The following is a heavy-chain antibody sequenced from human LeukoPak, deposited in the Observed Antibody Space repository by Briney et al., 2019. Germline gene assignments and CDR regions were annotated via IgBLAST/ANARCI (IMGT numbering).Heavy chain of an antibody. CDR1: GFTFSSYA. J-gene: IGHJ4*02. CDR2: ISYEGSNK. D-gene: IGHD1-26*01. Sequence: GGSLRLSCAASGFTFSSYAMHWVRQAPGKGLEWVAVISYEGSNKYCADSVKGRFTISRDNSKNTLYLQMNSLRAQDTAVYYCARXRGSGSPILAYWGQGTLVTVSS. CDR3: ARXRGSGSPILAY. V-gene: IGHV3-30-3*01.